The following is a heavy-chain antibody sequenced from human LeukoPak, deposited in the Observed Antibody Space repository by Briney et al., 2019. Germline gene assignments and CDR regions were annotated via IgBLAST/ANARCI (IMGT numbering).Heavy chain of an antibody. Sequence: SETLSLTCAVSGGSIGSVNNYWIWIRQPAGKGLEYIGRIYTSGSTNYNPSPKSRVTISLDRSKNQFSLELTSVTAADTAVYYCARAWRFTYGRFDYWGRGTLVTVSS. CDR3: ARAWRFTYGRFDY. CDR1: GGSIGSVNNY. J-gene: IGHJ4*02. D-gene: IGHD5-18*01. V-gene: IGHV4-61*02. CDR2: IYTSGST.